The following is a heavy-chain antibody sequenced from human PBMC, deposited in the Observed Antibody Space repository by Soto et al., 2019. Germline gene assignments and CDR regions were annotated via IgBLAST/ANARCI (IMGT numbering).Heavy chain of an antibody. CDR2: ISSSSSTI. D-gene: IGHD6-19*01. V-gene: IGHV3-48*01. CDR3: ASSSSGWYIYYYYYYMDV. CDR1: GFTFSSYS. Sequence: EVQLVESGGGLVQPGGSLRLSCAASGFTFSSYSMNWVRQAPGKGLEWVSYISSSSSTIYYADSVKGRFTISRDNAKNSLYLQMNSLRAEDTAVYYCASSSSGWYIYYYYYYMDVWGKGTTVTVSS. J-gene: IGHJ6*03.